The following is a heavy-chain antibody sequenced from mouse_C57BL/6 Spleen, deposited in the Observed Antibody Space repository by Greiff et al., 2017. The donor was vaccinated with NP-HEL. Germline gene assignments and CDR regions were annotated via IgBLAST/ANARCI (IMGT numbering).Heavy chain of an antibody. CDR2: INPYNGGT. CDR3: ARWGALYYFDY. D-gene: IGHD6-5*01. V-gene: IGHV1-19*01. Sequence: EVMLVESGPVLVKPGASVKMSCKASGYTFTDYYMNWVKQSHGKSLEWIGVINPYNGGTSYNQKFKGKATLTVDKSSSTAYMELNSLTSEDSAVYYCARWGALYYFDYWGQGTTLTVSS. CDR1: GYTFTDYY. J-gene: IGHJ2*01.